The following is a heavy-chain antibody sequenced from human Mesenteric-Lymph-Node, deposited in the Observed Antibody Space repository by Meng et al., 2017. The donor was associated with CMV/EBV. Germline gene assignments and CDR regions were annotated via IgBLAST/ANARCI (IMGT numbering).Heavy chain of an antibody. V-gene: IGHV3-11*04. CDR2: ISSSSSTI. CDR1: GFSVSNNY. CDR3: AREGGDIVLMVYATGYYYYGMDV. D-gene: IGHD2-8*01. J-gene: IGHJ6*02. Sequence: GGSLRLSCTVSGFSVSNNYMSWVRQAPGKGLEWVSYISSSSSTIYYADSVKGRFTISRDNAKNSLYLQMNSLRAEDTAVYYCAREGGDIVLMVYATGYYYYGMDVWGQGTTVTVSS.